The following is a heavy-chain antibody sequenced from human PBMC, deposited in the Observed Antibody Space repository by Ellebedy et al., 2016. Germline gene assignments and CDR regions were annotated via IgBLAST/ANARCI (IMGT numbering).Heavy chain of an antibody. CDR3: ARRFDL. V-gene: IGHV4-59*08. CDR2: IYYSGST. Sequence: GSLRLSCTVSGGSISSYYWSWIRQPPGKGLEWIGYIYYSGSTNYNPSLKSRVTISVDTSKNQFSLKPSSVTAAVTAVYYCARRFDLWGRGTLVTVSS. J-gene: IGHJ2*01. CDR1: GGSISSYY.